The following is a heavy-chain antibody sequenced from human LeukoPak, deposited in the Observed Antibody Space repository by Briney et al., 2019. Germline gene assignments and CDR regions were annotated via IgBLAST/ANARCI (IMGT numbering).Heavy chain of an antibody. J-gene: IGHJ5*02. V-gene: IGHV3-53*01. CDR3: ARGRGYSQSNWVDP. CDR2: IYSGGTT. CDR1: GLSFTTGG. Sequence: GGSLRLSCTASGLSFTTGGMHWARQAPGKGLEWVSVIYSGGTTYYADSVKGRFTISRDNSKNTLYLQMNSLRAEDTAVYYCARGRGYSQSNWVDPWGQGTMVTVSA. D-gene: IGHD5-18*01.